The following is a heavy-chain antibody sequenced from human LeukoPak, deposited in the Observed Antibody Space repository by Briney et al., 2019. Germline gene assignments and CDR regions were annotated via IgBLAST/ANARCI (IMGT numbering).Heavy chain of an antibody. CDR1: GFTLSDYH. CDR2: ITTISHYI. D-gene: IGHD3-10*01. CDR3: ARSGGPGTYHQLRYNWFAP. J-gene: IGHJ5*02. V-gene: IGHV3-21*01. Sequence: EAGGSLRLSCAASGFTLSDYHMNWVRQAPGKELEGLSSITTISHYIYYAGAVRGRFTISRDNAKNSLYLQMNSLRGEDTAVYYCARSGGPGTYHQLRYNWFAPWGQGTLVTVSS.